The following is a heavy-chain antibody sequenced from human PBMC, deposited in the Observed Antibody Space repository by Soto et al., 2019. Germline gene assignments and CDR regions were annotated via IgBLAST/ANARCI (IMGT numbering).Heavy chain of an antibody. J-gene: IGHJ4*02. D-gene: IGHD4-17*01. CDR2: IYGDNDK. CDR1: GFSLSNSGEG. Sequence: QITLKESGPSPVKPTQTLTVTCTFSGFSLSNSGEGVASIRQPPGKALEWLALIYGDNDKRYSPSLKTRLTITKDTSKNRVVLTMTNMDPVDTATYYCAHCTLHDYGDYDPGTSHVFESWGQGTLVTVSS. V-gene: IGHV2-5*02. CDR3: AHCTLHDYGDYDPGTSHVFES.